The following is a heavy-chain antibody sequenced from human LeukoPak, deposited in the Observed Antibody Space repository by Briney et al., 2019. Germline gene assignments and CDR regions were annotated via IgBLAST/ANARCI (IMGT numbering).Heavy chain of an antibody. V-gene: IGHV4-59*01. D-gene: IGHD2-2*01. Sequence: ETSETLSLTCTVSGGSISSYYWSWIRQPPGKGLEWIGCIHHSGSTNYNPSLKSRVTISLDTSKNQFSLKLNSVTAADTAVYYCARVPTYPNWFDPWGQGTLVTVSS. CDR1: GGSISSYY. CDR3: ARVPTYPNWFDP. J-gene: IGHJ5*02. CDR2: IHHSGST.